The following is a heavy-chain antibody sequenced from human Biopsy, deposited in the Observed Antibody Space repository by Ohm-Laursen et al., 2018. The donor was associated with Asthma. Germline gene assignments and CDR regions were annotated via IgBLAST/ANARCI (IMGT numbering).Heavy chain of an antibody. J-gene: IGHJ3*02. CDR3: ARTYYDFLTGQVNDAFDI. D-gene: IGHD3-9*01. CDR1: GYTFISYA. V-gene: IGHV1-3*01. Sequence: ASVKVSCKASGYTFISYAIHWVRQAPGQRLEWMGWINAGNGNTKYSQKFQGRVTITRDTSASTAYMELRSLRSEDTAVYYCARTYYDFLTGQVNDAFDIWGQGTMVTVSS. CDR2: INAGNGNT.